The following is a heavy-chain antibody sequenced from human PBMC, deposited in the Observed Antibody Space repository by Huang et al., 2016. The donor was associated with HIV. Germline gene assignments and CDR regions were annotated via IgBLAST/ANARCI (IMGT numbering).Heavy chain of an antibody. V-gene: IGHV1-24*01. Sequence: QVQLVQSRAEVKKPGASVKVACKVSEYTLTELSIHWVRQAPGKGLEWMGGLDPEIGETIYAQKFQGRVTMTEDTSTETAFMELSGLRPEDTAVYYCATGFDVFFDFWGQGTLVTVSS. J-gene: IGHJ4*02. CDR1: EYTLTELS. D-gene: IGHD3-9*01. CDR3: ATGFDVFFDF. CDR2: LDPEIGET.